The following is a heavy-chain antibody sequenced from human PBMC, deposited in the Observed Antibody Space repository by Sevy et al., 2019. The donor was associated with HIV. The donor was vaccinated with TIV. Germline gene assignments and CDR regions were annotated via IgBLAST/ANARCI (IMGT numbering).Heavy chain of an antibody. V-gene: IGHV3-74*01. D-gene: IGHD1-26*01. CDR1: GFPLGSYW. Sequence: GGSLRLSCSASGFPLGSYWMHWARQAPGKGPVWVSGVNSDWSSTNYADSVKGRFTMSRDSAKNTMYLQMNSLRAEDTAVYFCVAANTWDDYWGQGTLVTVSS. CDR3: VAANTWDDY. CDR2: VNSDWSST. J-gene: IGHJ4*02.